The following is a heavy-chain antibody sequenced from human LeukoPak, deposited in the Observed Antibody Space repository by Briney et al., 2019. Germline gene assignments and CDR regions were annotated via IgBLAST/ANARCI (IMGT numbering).Heavy chain of an antibody. V-gene: IGHV1-2*02. J-gene: IGHJ6*02. D-gene: IGHD3-3*01. CDR3: ARAPLYDFWSGYYLYYYGTDV. CDR2: INPNSGGT. Sequence: ASVKVSCKASGYTFTGYYMHWVRQAPGQGLEWMGWINPNSGGTNYAQKFQGRVTMTRDTSISTAYMELSRLRSDDTAVYYCARAPLYDFWSGYYLYYYGTDVWGQGTTVTVSS. CDR1: GYTFTGYY.